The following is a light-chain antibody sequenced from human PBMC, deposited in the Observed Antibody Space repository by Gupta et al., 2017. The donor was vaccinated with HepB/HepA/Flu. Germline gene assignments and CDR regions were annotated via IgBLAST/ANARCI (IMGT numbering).Light chain of an antibody. CDR2: GAS. J-gene: IGKJ4*01. V-gene: IGKV3-15*01. CDR3: QQYNNWPPKIT. Sequence: EIVMTQSPATLSVSTGERATLSCRASQSVSSNLAWYQQKPGQAPRLLIYGASTRATGIPARFSGSGSGTEFTLTISSLQSEDIAVYYCQQYNNWPPKITFGGGTKVEIK. CDR1: QSVSSN.